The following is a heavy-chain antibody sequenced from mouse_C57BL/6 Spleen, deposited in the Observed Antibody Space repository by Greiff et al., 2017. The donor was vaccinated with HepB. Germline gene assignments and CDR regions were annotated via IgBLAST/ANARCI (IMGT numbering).Heavy chain of an antibody. V-gene: IGHV1-82*01. D-gene: IGHD1-1*01. CDR2: IYPGDGDT. CDR1: GYAFSSSW. J-gene: IGHJ2*01. CDR3: ARGYYGSSYSDY. Sequence: QVQPQQSGPELVKPGASVKISCKASGYAFSSSWMNWVKQRPGKGLEWIGRIYPGDGDTNYNGKFKGKATLTADKSSSTAYMQLSSLTSEDSAVYFCARGYYGSSYSDYWGQGTTLTVSS.